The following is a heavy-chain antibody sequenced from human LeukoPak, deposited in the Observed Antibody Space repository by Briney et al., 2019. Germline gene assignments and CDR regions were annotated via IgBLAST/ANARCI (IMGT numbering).Heavy chain of an antibody. CDR3: ARRAGSSWYWFDP. CDR2: IRSSSSTI. CDR1: GFTFSSYS. D-gene: IGHD6-13*01. V-gene: IGHV3-48*04. Sequence: GGSLRLSCAASGFTFSSYSMNWVRQAPGKGLEWVSYIRSSSSTIYYADSVKGRFTISRDNAKNSLYLQMNSLRAEDTAVYYCARRAGSSWYWFDPWGQGTLVTVSS. J-gene: IGHJ5*02.